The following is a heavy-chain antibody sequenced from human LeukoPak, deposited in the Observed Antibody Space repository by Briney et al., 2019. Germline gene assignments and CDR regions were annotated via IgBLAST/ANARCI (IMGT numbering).Heavy chain of an antibody. J-gene: IGHJ4*02. V-gene: IGHV3-7*01. CDR1: GFTLSSYW. Sequence: GGSLRLSCAASGFTLSSYWMSWVRQAPGKGLEWVANIKQDGSEKYYVDSVKGRFTISRDNAKHSLYLQMDSLRADDTALYYCARAGSSRSRSTFDYWGQGTLVTVSS. D-gene: IGHD3-10*01. CDR3: ARAGSSRSRSTFDY. CDR2: IKQDGSEK.